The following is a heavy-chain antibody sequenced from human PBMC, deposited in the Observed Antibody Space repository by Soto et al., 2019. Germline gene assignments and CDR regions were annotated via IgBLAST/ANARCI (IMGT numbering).Heavy chain of an antibody. CDR3: ARDRYCSSTSCYVAWFDP. D-gene: IGHD2-2*01. Sequence: RASVKVSCKASGGTFSSYTISWVRQAPGQGLEWMGRIIPILGIANYAQKFQGRVTITADKSTSTAYMELSSLRSEDTAVYYCARDRYCSSTSCYVAWFDPWGQGTLVTVSS. J-gene: IGHJ5*02. CDR2: IIPILGIA. V-gene: IGHV1-69*04. CDR1: GGTFSSYT.